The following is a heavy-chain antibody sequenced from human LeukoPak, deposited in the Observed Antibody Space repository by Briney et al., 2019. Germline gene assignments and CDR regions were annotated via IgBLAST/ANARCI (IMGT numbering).Heavy chain of an antibody. V-gene: IGHV1-18*01. CDR2: TSGYNTYT. CDR1: NNTLSNNG. Sequence: ASVKVSCKASNNTLSNNGITWVRQAPGQGLEWMGWTSGYNTYTTYAQKFQDRVTMTKDTPTNTAYMERRSLRSDDTAMYYCARVRLVWAMESFDLWGQGTMVTVSS. J-gene: IGHJ3*01. D-gene: IGHD1-1*01. CDR3: ARVRLVWAMESFDL.